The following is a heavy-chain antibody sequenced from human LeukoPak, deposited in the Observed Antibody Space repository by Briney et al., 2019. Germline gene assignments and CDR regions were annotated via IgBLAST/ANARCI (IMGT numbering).Heavy chain of an antibody. D-gene: IGHD5-18*01. J-gene: IGHJ4*02. CDR3: AQGHSHTAMYF. Sequence: GGSLRLSCAASGFIFSSYGMHWVRQAPGKGLEWVTFIRFDGSNTYYSDSVKGRFTISRDNSKNTLYLQMNSLRVEDTAVYYCAQGHSHTAMYFWGQGTLVTVSS. CDR1: GFIFSSYG. CDR2: IRFDGSNT. V-gene: IGHV3-30*02.